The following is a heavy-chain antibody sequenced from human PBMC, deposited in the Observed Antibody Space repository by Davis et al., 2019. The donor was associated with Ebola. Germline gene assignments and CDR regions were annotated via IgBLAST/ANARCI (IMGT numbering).Heavy chain of an antibody. CDR3: ARNGESSGYDFWFDP. CDR1: GASINTISFY. V-gene: IGHV4-39*07. CDR2: IYHSGST. Sequence: SETLSLTCTVSGASINTISFYWGWIRQPPGKGLEWIGNIYHSGSTDYNPSLKSRVTMSVDTSKSQFSLRLSSVTAADTAVYYCARNGESSGYDFWFDPWGQGTLVTVSS. J-gene: IGHJ5*02. D-gene: IGHD5-12*01.